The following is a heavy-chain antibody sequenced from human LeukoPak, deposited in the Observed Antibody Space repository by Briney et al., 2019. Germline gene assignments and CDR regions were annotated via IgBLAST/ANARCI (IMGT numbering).Heavy chain of an antibody. CDR1: GGSFSGYY. CDR2: INHSGST. V-gene: IGHV4-34*01. D-gene: IGHD3-22*01. J-gene: IGHJ4*02. CDR3: ARSAGEETDSSGYPHYYFDY. Sequence: PSETLSLTCAVYGGSFSGYYWSWIRQPPGKGLEWIGEINHSGSTNYNPSLKSRVTISVDTSKNQFSLKLSSVTAADTAVYYCARSAGEETDSSGYPHYYFDYWGQGTLVTVSS.